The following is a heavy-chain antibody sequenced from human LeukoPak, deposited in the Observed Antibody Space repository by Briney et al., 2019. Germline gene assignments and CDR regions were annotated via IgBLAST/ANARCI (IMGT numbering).Heavy chain of an antibody. CDR1: GFTFSSYA. V-gene: IGHV3-30-3*01. J-gene: IGHJ4*02. D-gene: IGHD2-2*01. Sequence: GGSLRLSCAASGFTFSSYAMHWVRQAPGKGLEWVAVISYDGSNKYYADSVKGRFTISRDNSKNTLYLQMNSLRAEDTAVYYCARDPLLGYCSSISCYARYGIDYWGQGTLVTVSS. CDR3: ARDPLLGYCSSISCYARYGIDY. CDR2: ISYDGSNK.